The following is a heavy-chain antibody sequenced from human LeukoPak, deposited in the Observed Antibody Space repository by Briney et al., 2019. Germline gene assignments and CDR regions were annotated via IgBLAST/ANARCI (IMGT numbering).Heavy chain of an antibody. J-gene: IGHJ3*01. D-gene: IGHD1-26*01. V-gene: IGHV3-21*01. CDR3: ARVFPLSVGATRRGAFAV. CDR1: GFTFTNYI. CDR2: ISGSGSYI. Sequence: GGSLRLSCAASGFTFTNYIMSWVRQAPGKGLEWVSDISGSGSYIYYADSLKGRFTISRDNARNSLFLQMNSLGAEDRAVDFCARVFPLSVGATRRGAFAVWGEGTMVAVSS.